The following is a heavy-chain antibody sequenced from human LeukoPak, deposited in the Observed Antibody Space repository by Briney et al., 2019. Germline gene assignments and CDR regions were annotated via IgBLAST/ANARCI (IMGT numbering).Heavy chain of an antibody. D-gene: IGHD6-13*01. Sequence: ASVKVSCKASGYTFTGYYMHWVRQAPGQGLEWMGWINPNSGGTNYAQKFQGRVTMTRDTSISTAYMQLSSLRSEDTAVYFCANIAAAATDYWGQGTLVTVSS. CDR3: ANIAAAATDY. CDR2: INPNSGGT. CDR1: GYTFTGYY. J-gene: IGHJ4*02. V-gene: IGHV1-2*02.